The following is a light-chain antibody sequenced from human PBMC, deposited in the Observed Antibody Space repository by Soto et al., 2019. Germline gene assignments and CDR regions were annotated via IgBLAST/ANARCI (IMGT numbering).Light chain of an antibody. Sequence: DIQMTQSPSTLSASVGDRVTITCRASQTISSWLAWYQQKPGKAPNLLIYDASSLESGVPSRFSGSGSGTDFTLTISSLQPEDFATYYCQQSYSTPQTFGQGTKVDIK. CDR2: DAS. V-gene: IGKV1-39*01. J-gene: IGKJ1*01. CDR3: QQSYSTPQT. CDR1: QTISSW.